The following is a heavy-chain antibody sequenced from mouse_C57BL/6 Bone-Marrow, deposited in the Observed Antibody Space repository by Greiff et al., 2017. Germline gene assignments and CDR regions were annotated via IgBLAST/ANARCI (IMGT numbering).Heavy chain of an antibody. V-gene: IGHV1-81*01. CDR2: IYPRSGNT. Sequence: QVQLQQSGAELARPGASVKLSCKASGYTFTSYGISWVKQRTGQGLEWIGEIYPRSGNTSYTEKFKGKATLTADKSSSTAYMELRSLTSEDSAVYFCARYRGNYWFAYWGQGTLVTVSA. J-gene: IGHJ3*01. D-gene: IGHD2-1*01. CDR3: ARYRGNYWFAY. CDR1: GYTFTSYG.